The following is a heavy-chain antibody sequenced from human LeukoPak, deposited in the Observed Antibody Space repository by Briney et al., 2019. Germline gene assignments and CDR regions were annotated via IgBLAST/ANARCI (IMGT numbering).Heavy chain of an antibody. D-gene: IGHD5-18*01. Sequence: GGSLRLSCAASGFTFSSYSMNWVRQAPGKGLECVSYISSSSSTTYHADSVQGRFTISRDNAKNSLYLQMNSLRAEDTAVYYCARERGYSYGYSDYWGQGTLVTVSS. CDR2: ISSSSSTT. CDR3: ARERGYSYGYSDY. V-gene: IGHV3-48*04. CDR1: GFTFSSYS. J-gene: IGHJ4*02.